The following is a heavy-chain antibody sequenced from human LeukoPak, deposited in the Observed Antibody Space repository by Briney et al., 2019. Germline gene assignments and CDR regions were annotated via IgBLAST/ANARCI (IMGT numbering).Heavy chain of an antibody. CDR2: ISASGYYI. Sequence: GGSLRLSCEASGFTFGSFAMSWVRQAPGKGLEWLSGISASGYYIYYADSVKGRFTISRDNSKNTLYIEMNSLRAEDTALYYCARDGSWGDYQFYFYMDVWGKGTTVTVSS. V-gene: IGHV3-23*01. J-gene: IGHJ6*03. CDR1: GFTFGSFA. D-gene: IGHD2-2*01. CDR3: ARDGSWGDYQFYFYMDV.